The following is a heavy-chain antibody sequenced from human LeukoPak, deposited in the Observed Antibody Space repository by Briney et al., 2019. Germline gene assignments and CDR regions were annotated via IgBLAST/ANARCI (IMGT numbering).Heavy chain of an antibody. J-gene: IGHJ4*02. Sequence: SETLSLTCTVSGGSISGYYWSWIRQSPGRGLEWIGYVYYSGNTNYNPSLKSRLTISLDTAKDQFSLKLSSVTSADTAVYYCARGEYEDLVDNWGQGTLVTVSS. CDR1: GGSISGYY. CDR2: VYYSGNT. D-gene: IGHD1-26*01. V-gene: IGHV4-59*01. CDR3: ARGEYEDLVDN.